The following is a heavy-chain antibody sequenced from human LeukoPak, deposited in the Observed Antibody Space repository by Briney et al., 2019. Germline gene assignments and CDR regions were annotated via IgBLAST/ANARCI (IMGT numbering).Heavy chain of an antibody. CDR3: ARQVPPEYSSSSGFDY. CDR2: IYYSGST. D-gene: IGHD6-6*01. J-gene: IGHJ4*02. V-gene: IGHV4-59*08. Sequence: SETLSLTCTVSGGSISSYYWSWFRQPPGKGLEWIGYIYYSGSTNYNPSLKSRVTFSVDTSKNQFSLKLSSVTAADTAVYYCARQVPPEYSSSSGFDYWGQGTLVTVSS. CDR1: GGSISSYY.